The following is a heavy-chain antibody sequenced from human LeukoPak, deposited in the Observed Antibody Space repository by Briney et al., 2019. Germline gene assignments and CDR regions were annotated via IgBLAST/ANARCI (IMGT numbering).Heavy chain of an antibody. CDR1: GDSLSRNSAA. D-gene: IGHD5-18*01. Sequence: SQTLSLTCALSGDSLSRNSAAWNWLRHSPSRGLEWLGSTYYRSKWYNDYAGSVKSRITINPATSKNQFSLQLNSVTPEDTAVYYCASRQYPAMAPYGMDVWGQGTTVTVSS. CDR3: ASRQYPAMAPYGMDV. V-gene: IGHV6-1*01. CDR2: TYYRSKWYN. J-gene: IGHJ6*02.